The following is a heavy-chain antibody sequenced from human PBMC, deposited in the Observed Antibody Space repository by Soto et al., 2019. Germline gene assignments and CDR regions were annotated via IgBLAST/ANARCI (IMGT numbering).Heavy chain of an antibody. CDR2: IYYSGST. Sequence: QVQLQASGPGLVKPSQTLSLTCTVSGGSISSGGYYWSWIRQHPGKGLEWIGYIYYSGSTYYNPSLKSRVTISVDTSKNQFSLKLSSVTAADTAVYYCARVCSGGSCYWYFDLWGRGTLVTVSS. CDR3: ARVCSGGSCYWYFDL. D-gene: IGHD2-15*01. V-gene: IGHV4-31*03. J-gene: IGHJ2*01. CDR1: GGSISSGGYY.